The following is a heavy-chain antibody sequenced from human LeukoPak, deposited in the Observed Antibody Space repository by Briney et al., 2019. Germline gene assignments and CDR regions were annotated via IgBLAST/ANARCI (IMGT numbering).Heavy chain of an antibody. D-gene: IGHD4-17*01. J-gene: IGHJ5*02. CDR2: IWYDGSNK. V-gene: IGHV3-33*01. Sequence: GSLRLSCAASGFTFSSYGMHWVRQAPGKGLEWVAVIWYDGSNKYYADSVKGRFTISRDNSKNTLYLQMNSLRAEDTAVYYCARALLSAVTTFSLWFDPWGQGTLVTVSS. CDR3: ARALLSAVTTFSLWFDP. CDR1: GFTFSSYG.